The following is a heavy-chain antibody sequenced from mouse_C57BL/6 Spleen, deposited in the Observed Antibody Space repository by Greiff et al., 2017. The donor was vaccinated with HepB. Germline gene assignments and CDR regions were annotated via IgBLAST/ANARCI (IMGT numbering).Heavy chain of an antibody. CDR2: IYPGSGST. V-gene: IGHV1-55*01. D-gene: IGHD2-2*01. J-gene: IGHJ4*01. CDR1: GYTLTSYW. CDR3: ALLWVRRGDYYAMDY. Sequence: QVQLQQPGAELVKPGASVKMSCKASGYTLTSYWITWVKQRPGQGLEWIGDIYPGSGSTNYNEKFKSKATLTVDTSSSTAYMQLSSLTSEDSAVYYCALLWVRRGDYYAMDYWGQGTSVTVSS.